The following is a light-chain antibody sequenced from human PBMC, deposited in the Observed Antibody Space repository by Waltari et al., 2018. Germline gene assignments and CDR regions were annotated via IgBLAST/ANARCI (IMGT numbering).Light chain of an antibody. J-gene: IGLJ2*01. CDR1: SSDIGAYKY. CDR2: EVS. Sequence: QSALTQPASVSGSPGQSITISCSGTSSDIGAYKYVSWYQQHPGKAPKLVISEVSNRPSGVSARVTGSKSGNTASLTISGLQTSDEALYYCSSYTGKTTLVTFGGGTKVTVL. CDR3: SSYTGKTTLVT. V-gene: IGLV2-14*01.